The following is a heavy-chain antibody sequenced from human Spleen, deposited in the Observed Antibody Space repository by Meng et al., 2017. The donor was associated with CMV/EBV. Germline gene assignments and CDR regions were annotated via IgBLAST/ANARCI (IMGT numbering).Heavy chain of an antibody. V-gene: IGHV1-2*02. CDR1: GYTFTGYY. J-gene: IGHJ3*02. D-gene: IGHD4-23*01. CDR2: INPDSGGT. Sequence: ASVKVSCKASGYTFTGYYIYWVRQAPGQGLEWMGWINPDSGGTNYAQRFQGRVTMTRDTSINTAYMELRRLRSDDTAVYYCARYETTVAYDAFDIWGQGTMVTVSS. CDR3: ARYETTVAYDAFDI.